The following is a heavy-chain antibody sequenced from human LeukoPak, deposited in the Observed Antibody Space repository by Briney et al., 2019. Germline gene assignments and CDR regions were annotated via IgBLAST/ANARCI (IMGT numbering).Heavy chain of an antibody. V-gene: IGHV5-51*01. CDR3: ARHVDYDSLTVSTFDY. Sequence: GEALKISWKGSGYSFTSYWIGWVRQMPGKGLGGVEIFYPGDSETRYSPSFQGQVTISADKSISTAYLQWSSLKASDTAMYYCARHVDYDSLTVSTFDYWGQGTLVTVSS. CDR2: FYPGDSET. J-gene: IGHJ4*02. CDR1: GYSFTSYW. D-gene: IGHD3-9*01.